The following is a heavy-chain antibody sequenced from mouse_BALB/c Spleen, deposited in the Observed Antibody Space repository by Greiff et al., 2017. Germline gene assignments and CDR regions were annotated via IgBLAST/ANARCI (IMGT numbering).Heavy chain of an antibody. CDR1: GYTFTDYY. D-gene: IGHD1-1*01. J-gene: IGHJ3*01. Sequence: QVQLQQSGAELARPGASVKLSCKASGYTFTDYYINWVKQRTGQGLEWIGEIYPGSGNTYYNEKFKGKATLTADKSSSTAYMQLSSLTSEDSAVYFCAVHYYGSSPDWGQGTLVTVSA. CDR2: IYPGSGNT. V-gene: IGHV1-77*01. CDR3: AVHYYGSSPD.